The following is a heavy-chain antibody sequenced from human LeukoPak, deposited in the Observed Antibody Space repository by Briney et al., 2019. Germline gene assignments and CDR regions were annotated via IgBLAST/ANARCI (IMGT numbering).Heavy chain of an antibody. Sequence: PGGSLRLSCAASGFTFSSYAMSWVRQAPGKGLEWVSAISGSGGSTYYADSVKGRFTISRDNAKNSLYLQMNSLRAEDTAVYYCARDRPLWFGPTPDAFDIWGQGTMVTVSS. CDR1: GFTFSSYA. D-gene: IGHD3-10*01. J-gene: IGHJ3*02. V-gene: IGHV3-23*01. CDR2: ISGSGGST. CDR3: ARDRPLWFGPTPDAFDI.